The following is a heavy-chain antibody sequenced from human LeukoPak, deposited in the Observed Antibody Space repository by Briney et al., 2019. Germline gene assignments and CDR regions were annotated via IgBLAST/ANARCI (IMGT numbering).Heavy chain of an antibody. CDR1: GFIFSSRW. V-gene: IGHV3-74*01. CDR3: HPLAYITN. D-gene: IGHD3-10*01. J-gene: IGHJ4*02. CDR2: IKNDGNS. Sequence: GGSLRLSCTVSGFIFSSRWMHWVCHAPGKGLVWVAVIKNDGNSNYADSVKGRFIASRDDAKNTVYLQISSLRADDTAVYYCHPLAYITNWGQGTLVTVSS.